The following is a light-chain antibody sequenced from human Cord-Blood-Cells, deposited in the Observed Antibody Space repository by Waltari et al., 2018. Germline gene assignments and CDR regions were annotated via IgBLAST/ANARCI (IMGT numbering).Light chain of an antibody. CDR1: RSALWSSNL. CDR3: CSYAGSSTLV. J-gene: IGLJ2*01. V-gene: IGLV2-23*02. CDR2: EVS. Sequence: QSALTQPASVSGSPGQPITISCTGTRSALWSSNLISWYQQHPGKAPTLMIYEVSKRPSGVSNRFAGSKSGNTASVTISGLQAEHEDDYYCCSYAGSSTLVFGGGTKLTVL.